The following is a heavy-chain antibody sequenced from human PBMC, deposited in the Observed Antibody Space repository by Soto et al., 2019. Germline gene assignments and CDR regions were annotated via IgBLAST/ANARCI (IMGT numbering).Heavy chain of an antibody. J-gene: IGHJ4*02. CDR2: INAGNGNT. Sequence: ASVKVSCKASGYTFTSYAMHWVRHAPGQRLEWMGWINAGNGNTKYSQKFQGRVTITRDTSASTAYMELSSLRSEDTAVYYCARDLYCRSTSCYRVFDYWGQGTLVTVSS. CDR1: GYTFTSYA. D-gene: IGHD2-2*02. V-gene: IGHV1-3*01. CDR3: ARDLYCRSTSCYRVFDY.